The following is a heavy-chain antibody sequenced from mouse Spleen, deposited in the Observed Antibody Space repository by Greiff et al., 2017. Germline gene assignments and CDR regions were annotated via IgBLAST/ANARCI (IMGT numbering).Heavy chain of an antibody. Sequence: EVQRVESGGGLVQPGGSRKLSCAASGFTFSSFGIHWVRQAPEKGLEWVAYISSGGSTIYYADTLKGRFTISRDNPKNTLFLQMTSLRSEDTAMYYCARSDGNYGAMDYWGQGTSVTVSS. CDR3: ARSDGNYGAMDY. V-gene: IGHV5-17*02. J-gene: IGHJ4*01. D-gene: IGHD2-1*01. CDR1: GFTFSSFG. CDR2: ISSGGSTI.